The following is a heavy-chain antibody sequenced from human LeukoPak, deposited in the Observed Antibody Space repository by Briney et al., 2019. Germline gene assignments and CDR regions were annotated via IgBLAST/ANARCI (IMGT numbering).Heavy chain of an antibody. CDR1: GFTFSGSA. V-gene: IGHV3-73*01. J-gene: IGHJ4*02. CDR3: TSPPYCSSTSCPIGY. Sequence: GGSLKLSCAASGFTFSGSAMHWVRQASGKGLEWVGRIRSKANSYATAYAASVKGRFTISRDDSKNTAYLQMNSVKTEDTAVYYCTSPPYCSSTSCPIGYWGQGTLVTVSS. D-gene: IGHD2-2*01. CDR2: IRSKANSYAT.